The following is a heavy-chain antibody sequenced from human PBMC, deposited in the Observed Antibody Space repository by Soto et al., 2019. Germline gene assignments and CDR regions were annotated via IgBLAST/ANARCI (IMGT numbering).Heavy chain of an antibody. Sequence: ASVKVSCKASGYAFTSYGISWVRQAPGQGLEWMGWISAYNGNTNYAQKLQGRVTMTTDTSTSTAYMELRSLRSDDTAVYYCARQCGGDCSNAFHLWGQGTMVTVSS. D-gene: IGHD2-21*01. CDR1: GYAFTSYG. J-gene: IGHJ3*01. CDR3: ARQCGGDCSNAFHL. V-gene: IGHV1-18*01. CDR2: ISAYNGNT.